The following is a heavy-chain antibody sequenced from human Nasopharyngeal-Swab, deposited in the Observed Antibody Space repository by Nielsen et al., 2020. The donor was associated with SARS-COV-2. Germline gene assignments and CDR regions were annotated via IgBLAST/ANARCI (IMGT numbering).Heavy chain of an antibody. CDR2: IWDDGSNK. Sequence: VRQAPGKGLEWVAVIWDDGSNKYYADSVKGRFTISRDNSKNTLYLQMNSLRAEDTAVYYCARLLGGRLRFLEWLLQGWFDPWGQGTLVTVSS. CDR3: ARLLGGRLRFLEWLLQGWFDP. V-gene: IGHV3-33*01. J-gene: IGHJ5*02. D-gene: IGHD3-3*01.